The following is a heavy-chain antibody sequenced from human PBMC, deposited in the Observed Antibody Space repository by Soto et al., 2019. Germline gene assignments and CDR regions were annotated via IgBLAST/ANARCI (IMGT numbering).Heavy chain of an antibody. V-gene: IGHV1-69*13. D-gene: IGHD2-2*02. CDR1: GGTFSSYA. CDR3: ARAIVVVPAAIPAPYYYGMDV. Sequence: SVKVSCKASGGTFSSYAISWVRQAPGQGLEWMGGIIPIFGTANYAQKFQGRVTITADESTSTAYMELSSLRSEDTAVYYCARAIVVVPAAIPAPYYYGMDVWGQGTTVTVS. CDR2: IIPIFGTA. J-gene: IGHJ6*02.